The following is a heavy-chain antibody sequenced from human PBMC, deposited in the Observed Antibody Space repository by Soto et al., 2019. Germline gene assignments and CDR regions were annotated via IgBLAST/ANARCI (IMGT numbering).Heavy chain of an antibody. Sequence: GSLRLSCAASGFPFTSYWIHFCRQLPGKGLEWISRVSSDGSDTDYADSVKGRFTISRDNAKSTLYLQMNSLGADDTAIYYCGRVGLNSSGYYYGDYRGQGTLVTV. D-gene: IGHD3-22*01. CDR1: GFPFTSYW. CDR3: GRVGLNSSGYYYGDY. J-gene: IGHJ4*02. V-gene: IGHV3-74*01. CDR2: VSSDGSDT.